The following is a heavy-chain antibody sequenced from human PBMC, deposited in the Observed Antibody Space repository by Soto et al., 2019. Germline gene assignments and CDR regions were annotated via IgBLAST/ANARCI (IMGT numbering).Heavy chain of an antibody. CDR1: GYTVTGYY. CDR2: INPKSGVT. Sequence: QGQLVQSGAEVKKPRASVKVSCKASGYTVTGYYIHWVRQAPGQGLEWMGWINPKSGVTNYAQKLQGRVTIVKVTSISTAYMELSRLRYDDSAVYYCARDMAYGDFLPALFWGQGTLVTVSS. V-gene: IGHV1-2*02. CDR3: ARDMAYGDFLPALF. J-gene: IGHJ4*01. D-gene: IGHD4-17*01.